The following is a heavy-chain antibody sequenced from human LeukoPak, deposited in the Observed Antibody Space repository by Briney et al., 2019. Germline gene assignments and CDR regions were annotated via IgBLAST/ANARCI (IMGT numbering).Heavy chain of an antibody. Sequence: ASVKVSCKASGYTFPSYDINWVRQATGQGLEWMGWMNPNSGNTGYAQKFQGRVTMTRNTSISTAYMELSSLRSEDTAVYYCARGPGYSSSWYFSWFDPWGQGTLVTVSS. CDR3: ARGPGYSSSWYFSWFDP. V-gene: IGHV1-8*01. J-gene: IGHJ5*02. CDR2: MNPNSGNT. D-gene: IGHD6-13*01. CDR1: GYTFPSYD.